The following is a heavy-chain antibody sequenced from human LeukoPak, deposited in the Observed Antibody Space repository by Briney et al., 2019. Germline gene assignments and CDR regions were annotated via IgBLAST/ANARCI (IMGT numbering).Heavy chain of an antibody. CDR2: IIPILGIA. V-gene: IGHV1-69*04. J-gene: IGHJ4*02. CDR3: ARGYCSGGSCYSPLDY. CDR1: GYTFTSYG. Sequence: GASVKVSCKASGYTFTSYGISWVRQAPGQGLEWMGRIIPILGIANYAQKFQGRVTITADKSTSTAYMELSSLRSEDTAVYYCARGYCSGGSCYSPLDYWGQGTLVTVSS. D-gene: IGHD2-15*01.